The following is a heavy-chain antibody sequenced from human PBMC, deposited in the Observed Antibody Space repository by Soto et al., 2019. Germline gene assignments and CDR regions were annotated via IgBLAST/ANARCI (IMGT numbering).Heavy chain of an antibody. CDR2: MSDSGAT. Sequence: QVQLQQWGAGLLKPSETLSLTCGVYGALVTGCSYYWSWVRQPPGKGLEWIGEMSDSGATHFNPSLKGEFSIAVNTSKNRVPLKMNSVAAACTACYDGARVERGSARAFVDAFDIWGPGTMVTVSS. CDR3: ARVERGSARAFVDAFDI. J-gene: IGHJ3*02. V-gene: IGHV4-34*01. CDR1: GALVTGCSYY. D-gene: IGHD3-16*01.